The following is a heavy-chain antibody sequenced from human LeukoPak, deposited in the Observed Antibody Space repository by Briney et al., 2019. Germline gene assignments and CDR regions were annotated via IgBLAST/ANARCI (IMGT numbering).Heavy chain of an antibody. J-gene: IGHJ4*02. V-gene: IGHV4-34*01. Sequence: SETLSLTCAVYGGSFSGYYWSWIRQPPGKGLEWIGEINHSGSTNYNPFLKSRVTISVDTSKNQFSLKLSSVTAADTAVYYCAREPYSGQLDYWGQGTLVTVSS. CDR3: AREPYSGQLDY. CDR1: GGSFSGYY. D-gene: IGHD2-21*01. CDR2: INHSGST.